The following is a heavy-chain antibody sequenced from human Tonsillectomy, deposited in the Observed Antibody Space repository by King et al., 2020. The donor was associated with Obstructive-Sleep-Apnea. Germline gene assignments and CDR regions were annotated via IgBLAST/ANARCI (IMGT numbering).Heavy chain of an antibody. CDR3: ARHRGGEDYGGYGDYFDY. J-gene: IGHJ4*02. V-gene: IGHV4-59*08. D-gene: IGHD5-12*01. CDR1: GDSINNYY. Sequence: VQLQESGPGLVKPSETLSLTCTVSGDSINNYYWSWIRQPPGKGLEWIGYMYYSGNTNYNPSLKSRVTISANTSKIQFSLRLSSVTAADTAVYYCARHRGGEDYGGYGDYFDYWGPGALVTVSS. CDR2: MYYSGNT.